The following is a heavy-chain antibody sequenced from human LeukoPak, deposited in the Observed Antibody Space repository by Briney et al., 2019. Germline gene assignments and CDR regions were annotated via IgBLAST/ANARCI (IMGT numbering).Heavy chain of an antibody. Sequence: GESLKISCKGSGYSFTSYWIGWVRQMPGKGLEWMGIIYPGGSDTRYSPSFQGQVTISADKSISTAYLQWGSLKASDTAMYYCARRETGRGTGFDYWGQGTLVTVSS. V-gene: IGHV5-51*01. CDR2: IYPGGSDT. CDR3: ARRETGRGTGFDY. J-gene: IGHJ4*02. D-gene: IGHD3-9*01. CDR1: GYSFTSYW.